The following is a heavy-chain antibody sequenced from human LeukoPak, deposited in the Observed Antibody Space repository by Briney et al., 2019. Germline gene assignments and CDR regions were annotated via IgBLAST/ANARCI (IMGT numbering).Heavy chain of an antibody. V-gene: IGHV3-11*04. CDR1: GFRFSDYH. CDR2: ISTTGTNI. D-gene: IGHD5-18*01. J-gene: IGHJ3*02. Sequence: GGSLRLSCTVSGFRFSDYHMSWMRQAPGKGLEWISYISTTGTNINYADSVKGRFTISRDNAKNSLYLQMNSLRAEDTAVYYCASGYSYGDAFDIWGQGTMVTVSS. CDR3: ASGYSYGDAFDI.